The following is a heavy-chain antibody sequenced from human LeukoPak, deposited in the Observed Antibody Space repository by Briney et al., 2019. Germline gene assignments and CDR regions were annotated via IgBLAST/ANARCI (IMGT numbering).Heavy chain of an antibody. CDR1: GGTFSSYA. Sequence: ASVKVSCKASGGTFSSYAISWVRQAPGQGLEWMGGIIPIFGTANYAQKFQGRATITADKSTSTAYMELSSLRSEDTAVYCCARVPAAIPGVYWFDPWGQGTLVTVSS. V-gene: IGHV1-69*06. D-gene: IGHD2-2*01. CDR2: IIPIFGTA. J-gene: IGHJ5*02. CDR3: ARVPAAIPGVYWFDP.